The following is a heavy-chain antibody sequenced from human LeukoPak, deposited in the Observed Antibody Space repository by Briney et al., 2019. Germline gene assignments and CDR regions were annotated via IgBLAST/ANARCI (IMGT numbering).Heavy chain of an antibody. CDR1: GGTFSSYA. CDR2: IIPIFGTA. J-gene: IGHJ6*04. D-gene: IGHD6-13*01. V-gene: IGHV1-69*13. Sequence: SVKVSCKASGGTFSSYAISWVRQAPGQGLEWMGGIIPIFGTANYAQKFQGRVTITADESTSTAYMELSSLRSEDTAVYYCAVTKYGSSWYDYYYYYGMDVWGKGTTVTVSS. CDR3: AVTKYGSSWYDYYYYYGMDV.